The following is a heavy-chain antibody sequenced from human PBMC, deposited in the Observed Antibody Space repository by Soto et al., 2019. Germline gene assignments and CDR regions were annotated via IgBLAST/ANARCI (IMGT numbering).Heavy chain of an antibody. J-gene: IGHJ4*02. V-gene: IGHV4-31*03. D-gene: IGHD1-26*01. CDR1: GGSISSGGYY. CDR3: AREGGIVGATAADY. CDR2: IYYSGST. Sequence: QVQLQESGPGLVKPSQTLSLTCTVSGGSISSGGYYWSWIRQHPGKGLEWIGYIYYSGSTYYNPSLQSRVTISVXTXQTQFSLKLSSVTAADTAVYYCAREGGIVGATAADYWGQGTLVTVSS.